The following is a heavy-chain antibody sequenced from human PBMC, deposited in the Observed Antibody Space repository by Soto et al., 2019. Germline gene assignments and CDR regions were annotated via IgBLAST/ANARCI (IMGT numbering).Heavy chain of an antibody. CDR2: ISSSSSYI. J-gene: IGHJ4*02. CDR3: ERHSGLEVAGEVEFDY. V-gene: IGHV3-21*01. Sequence: PGGSLRLSCAASGFTFSSYSMNWVRQAPGKGLEWVSSISSSSSYIYYADSVKGRFTISRDNAKNSLYLQMNSLRAEDTAVYYCERHSGLEVAGEVEFDYWGQGTLVTVSS. CDR1: GFTFSSYS. D-gene: IGHD6-19*01.